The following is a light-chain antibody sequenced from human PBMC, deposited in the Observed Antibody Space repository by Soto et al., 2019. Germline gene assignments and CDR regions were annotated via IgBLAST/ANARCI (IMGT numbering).Light chain of an antibody. Sequence: EIVLTQSPGTLSLSPGERATLSCRASQRVSSSYLAWYQQKPGQAPRLLIYGASGRATGIPDRFSGSGSGTDFTLTISRLEPEDFAVYYCQQYGSSPHTFGQGTKVDI. CDR2: GAS. V-gene: IGKV3-20*01. J-gene: IGKJ1*01. CDR1: QRVSSSY. CDR3: QQYGSSPHT.